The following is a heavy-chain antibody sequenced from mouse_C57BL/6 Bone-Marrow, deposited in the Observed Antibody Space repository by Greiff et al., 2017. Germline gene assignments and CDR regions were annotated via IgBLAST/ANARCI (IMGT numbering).Heavy chain of an antibody. D-gene: IGHD1-1*01. CDR3: ERLRYHYYAMDY. Sequence: QVQLQQPGAELVKPGASVKLSCKASGYTFTSYWMQWVKQRPGQGLEWIGEIDPSDSYTNYNQKFKGKATLTVDTSSSTAYMQLSSLTSEDSAVYYCERLRYHYYAMDYWGQGTSVTVSS. J-gene: IGHJ4*01. CDR1: GYTFTSYW. CDR2: IDPSDSYT. V-gene: IGHV1-50*01.